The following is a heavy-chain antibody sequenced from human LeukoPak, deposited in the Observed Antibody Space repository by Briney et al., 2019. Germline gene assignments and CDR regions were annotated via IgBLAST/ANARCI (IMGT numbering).Heavy chain of an antibody. CDR2: IYYSGST. J-gene: IGHJ4*02. CDR3: ARAGTYYYDSMADY. V-gene: IGHV4-59*01. CDR1: GGSISSYY. Sequence: PSETLSLTCTVSGGSISSYYWSWIRQPPGKGLEWIGYIYYSGSTNYNPSLKSRVTISVDTSKNQFSLKLSSVTAADTAVYYCARAGTYYYDSMADYWGQGTLVTVSS. D-gene: IGHD3-22*01.